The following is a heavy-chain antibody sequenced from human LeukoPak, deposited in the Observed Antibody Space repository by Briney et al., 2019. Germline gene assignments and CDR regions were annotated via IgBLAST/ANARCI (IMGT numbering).Heavy chain of an antibody. CDR2: IIPILGIA. J-gene: IGHJ3*02. V-gene: IGHV1-69*02. Sequence: SVKVSCKASGGTFSSYTIIWVRQAPGQGLEWMGRIIPILGIANYAQKFQGRVTITADKSTSTAYMELSSLRSEDTAVYYCARGPSQWFGESAFDIRGQGTMVTVSS. D-gene: IGHD3-10*01. CDR1: GGTFSSYT. CDR3: ARGPSQWFGESAFDI.